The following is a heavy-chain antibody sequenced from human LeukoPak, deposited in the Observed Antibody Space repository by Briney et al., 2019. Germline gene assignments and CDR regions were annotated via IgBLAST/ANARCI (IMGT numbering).Heavy chain of an antibody. CDR1: GFTFDDYA. J-gene: IGHJ6*03. V-gene: IGHV3-9*03. CDR2: ISWNSGSI. D-gene: IGHD6-13*01. CDR3: AKDRAAAALYYMDV. Sequence: PDRSLRLSSAASGFTFDDYAMHWVRQAPGKGLEWVSGISWNSGSIGYADSVKGRFTISRDNAKNSLALQMNSLRAEDMALYYCAKDRAAAALYYMDVWGKGTTVTVSS.